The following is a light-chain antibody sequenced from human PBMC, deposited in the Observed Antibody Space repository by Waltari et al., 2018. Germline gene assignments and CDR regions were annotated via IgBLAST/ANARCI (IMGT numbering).Light chain of an antibody. Sequence: EIVLTQSPATLSFSPGDRATLSCRASQTVDSYLIWYQQRPGQAPRLLIYDTSDRATGIPARFSGSGSGTDYTLTISSLEPEDFAVYYCQQRRSWPLTFGGGTKVEIK. V-gene: IGKV3-11*01. J-gene: IGKJ4*01. CDR1: QTVDSY. CDR3: QQRRSWPLT. CDR2: DTS.